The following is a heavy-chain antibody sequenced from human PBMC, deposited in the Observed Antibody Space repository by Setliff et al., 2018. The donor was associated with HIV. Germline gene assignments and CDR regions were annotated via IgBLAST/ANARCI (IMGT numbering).Heavy chain of an antibody. CDR3: ARDSTMIREGTDP. J-gene: IGHJ5*02. CDR1: GGSISSSSYY. CDR2: IYYSGST. V-gene: IGHV4-39*01. D-gene: IGHD5-18*01. Sequence: PSETLSLTCTVSGGSISSSSYYWGWIRQPPGKGLEWIGSIYYSGSTYYNPSLRSRVSISVDTSRNQFSLRLTSVTAADTSVYYCARDSTMIREGTDPWGQGTLVTVSS.